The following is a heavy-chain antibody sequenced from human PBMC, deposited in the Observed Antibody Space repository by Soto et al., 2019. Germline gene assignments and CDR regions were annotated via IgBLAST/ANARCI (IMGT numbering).Heavy chain of an antibody. J-gene: IGHJ4*02. CDR1: GFTFRNGA. D-gene: IGHD2-8*02. Sequence: GGSLRLSCAASGFTFRNGAMNWVRQAPGKGLEWVATISNSGSTYYADSVKGRFTISRDTSQNTLYLQMNSLRADDTAVYYCAKDREGYCTDTNCLYLHAHCGQGALVPVSS. CDR3: AKDREGYCTDTNCLYLHAH. CDR2: ISNSGST. V-gene: IGHV3-23*01.